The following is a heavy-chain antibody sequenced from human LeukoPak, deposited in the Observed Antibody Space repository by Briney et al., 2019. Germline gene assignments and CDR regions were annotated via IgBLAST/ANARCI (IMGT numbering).Heavy chain of an antibody. J-gene: IGHJ4*02. V-gene: IGHV3-23*01. CDR2: ISGSGGST. Sequence: GGSLRLSCAASGFTLSSYAMSWVRQAPGKGLEWVSAISGSGGSTYYADSVKGRFTISRDNSKNTLCLQMNSLRAEDTAVYYCARRNYYGSGSYGQNDYWGQGTLLTVSS. CDR3: ARRNYYGSGSYGQNDY. D-gene: IGHD3-10*01. CDR1: GFTLSSYA.